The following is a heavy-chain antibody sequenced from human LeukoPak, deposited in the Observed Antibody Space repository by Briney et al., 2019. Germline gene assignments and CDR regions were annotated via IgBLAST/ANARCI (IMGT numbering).Heavy chain of an antibody. CDR1: GFTFSSYS. J-gene: IGHJ4*02. CDR2: ISSSRSTI. D-gene: IGHD2-2*01. Sequence: GGSLILSCAASGFTFSSYSMNWVRQAPGKGLEWVSYISSSRSTIYCADSVKGRFTISRDNAKNSLYLEMNSLRAEDTAVYYCARGRAMPQYFDYWGQGTLVTVSS. V-gene: IGHV3-48*01. CDR3: ARGRAMPQYFDY.